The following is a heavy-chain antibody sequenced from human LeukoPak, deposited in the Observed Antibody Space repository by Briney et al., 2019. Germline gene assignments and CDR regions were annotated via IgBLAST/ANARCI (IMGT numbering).Heavy chain of an antibody. J-gene: IGHJ6*03. Sequence: PSETLSLTCTVSGYSISSGYYWGWIRQPPGKGLEWIGSIYHSGITYYNPSLQSRVTISVDTSKNQFSLKLSSVTAADTAVYYCARGSPGSSSWYDLYYYYYYYMDVWGKGTTVTVSS. CDR1: GYSISSGYY. CDR2: IYHSGIT. D-gene: IGHD6-13*01. V-gene: IGHV4-38-2*02. CDR3: ARGSPGSSSWYDLYYYYYYYMDV.